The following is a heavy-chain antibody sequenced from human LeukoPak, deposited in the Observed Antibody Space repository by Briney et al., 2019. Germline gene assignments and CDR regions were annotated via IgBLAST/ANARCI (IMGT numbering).Heavy chain of an antibody. J-gene: IGHJ3*02. V-gene: IGHV3-9*03. D-gene: IGHD6-6*01. CDR2: ISWNSGSI. CDR1: GFSFDDYA. CDR3: AKASPKYSSSGRGAFDI. Sequence: GGSLRLSCAASGFSFDDYAMHWVRQAPGKGLEWVSGISWNSGSIGYEDSVKGRFTISRDNAKNSLYLQMNSLRAEDMALYYCAKASPKYSSSGRGAFDIWGQGTMVTVSS.